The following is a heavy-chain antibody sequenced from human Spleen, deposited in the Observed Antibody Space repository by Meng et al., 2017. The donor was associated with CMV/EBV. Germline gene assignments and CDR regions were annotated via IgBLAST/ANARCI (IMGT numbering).Heavy chain of an antibody. V-gene: IGHV1-2*02. CDR1: GYTLRDNY. CDR2: LNPDSGTT. CDR3: ASDIAARGFFDY. J-gene: IGHJ4*02. Sequence: CKASGYTLRDNYIHWVRQAPGQGLEWMGWLNPDSGTTKYAQKFQDRVTMTRDTSTSTVYMELSSLRSEDTAVYYCASDIAARGFFDYWGQGTLVTVSS. D-gene: IGHD6-25*01.